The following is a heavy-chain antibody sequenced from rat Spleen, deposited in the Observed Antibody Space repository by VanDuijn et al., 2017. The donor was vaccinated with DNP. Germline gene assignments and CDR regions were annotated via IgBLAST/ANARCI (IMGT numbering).Heavy chain of an antibody. CDR3: ARLGWHGWFAY. CDR1: GFNFNDYW. CDR2: INKDSSTI. D-gene: IGHD1-11*01. J-gene: IGHJ3*01. Sequence: EVKLVESGGGLVQPGRSLKLSCAPSGFNFNDYWMGWVRQAPGKGLEWIGEINKDSSTINYSQSLKDKCTISRDNAQNTLYLQMSKLGSEDTAIYYCARLGWHGWFAYWGQGTLVTVSS. V-gene: IGHV4-2*01.